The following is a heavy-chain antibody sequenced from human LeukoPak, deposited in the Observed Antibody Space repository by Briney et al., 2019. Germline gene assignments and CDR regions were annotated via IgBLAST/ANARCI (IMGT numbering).Heavy chain of an antibody. D-gene: IGHD3-16*01. CDR3: AKDDAWGRYKD. Sequence: GGSLRLSCAASGFTFSSHGMNWVRQAPGKGLEWVSGISPSGGITYYTDSVKGRFTISRDNSKNTVSLQMNSLRGEDTAVYYCAKDDAWGRYKDWGHGTLVTVSS. J-gene: IGHJ1*01. V-gene: IGHV3-23*01. CDR1: GFTFSSHG. CDR2: ISPSGGIT.